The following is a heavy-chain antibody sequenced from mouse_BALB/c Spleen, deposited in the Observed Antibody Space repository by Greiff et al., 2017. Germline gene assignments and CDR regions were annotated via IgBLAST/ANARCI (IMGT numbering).Heavy chain of an antibody. CDR1: GFTFSDYY. J-gene: IGHJ4*01. V-gene: IGHV5-4*02. Sequence: EVQVVESGGGLVKPGGSLKLSCAASGFTFSDYYMYWVRQTPEKRLEWVATISDGGSYTYYPDSVKGRFTISRDNAKNNLYLQMSSLKSEDTAMYYCARAPLSYYAMDYWGQGTSVTVSS. CDR3: ARAPLSYYAMDY. CDR2: ISDGGSYT.